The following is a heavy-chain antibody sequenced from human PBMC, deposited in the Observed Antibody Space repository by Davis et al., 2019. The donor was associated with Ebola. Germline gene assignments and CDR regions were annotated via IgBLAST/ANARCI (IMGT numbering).Heavy chain of an antibody. CDR3: ARQSSSSDFDY. D-gene: IGHD6-6*01. J-gene: IGHJ4*02. CDR1: GYSFTSYW. Sequence: KVSCKGSGYSFTSYWIGWVRQMPGKGLEWMGRIDPSGSYTNFSPSFQGHVTISADKSITTAYLQWSSLKASDTAMYYCARQSSSSDFDYWGQGTLVTVSS. CDR2: IDPSGSYT. V-gene: IGHV5-10-1*01.